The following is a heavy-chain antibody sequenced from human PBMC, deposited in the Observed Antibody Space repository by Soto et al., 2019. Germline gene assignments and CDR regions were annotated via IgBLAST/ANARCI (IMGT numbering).Heavy chain of an antibody. D-gene: IGHD2-21*02. CDR1: GLNFTNHW. CDR2: MTSDGKSK. V-gene: IGHV3-74*01. Sequence: HLVESGGGCVQPGGSLRLSCAASGLNFTNHWMHWVRQAPGKGLVWVSRMTSDGKSKAYAESVKGRFAISRDKAKSTGYLQMTGLTVEDTAVDYGAQESGDWLLKWFDPWGQGTLVTVSS. CDR3: AQESGDWLLKWFDP. J-gene: IGHJ5*02.